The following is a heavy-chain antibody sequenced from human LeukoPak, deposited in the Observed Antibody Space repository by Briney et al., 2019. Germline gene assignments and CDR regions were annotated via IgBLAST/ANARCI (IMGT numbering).Heavy chain of an antibody. J-gene: IGHJ4*02. CDR3: VRDGEYSTGWYQY. D-gene: IGHD6-19*01. Sequence: GGPLRLSCAASGFTFSSYSMNWVRQPPGKGLEWVSSISSTSTYISYADSVKGRFTISRDNAKNSLYLQMNSLRAEDTAVYYCVRDGEYSTGWYQYWGQGTLVTVSS. CDR1: GFTFSSYS. V-gene: IGHV3-21*01. CDR2: ISSTSTYI.